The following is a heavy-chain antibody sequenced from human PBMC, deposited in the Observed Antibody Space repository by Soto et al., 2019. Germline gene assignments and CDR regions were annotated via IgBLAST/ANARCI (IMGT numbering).Heavy chain of an antibody. Sequence: QVQLQESGPGLVKPSQTLSLTCTVSGGSISSGSYYWSWIRQHPGKGLEWIGCIYYSGSTYYNPSLKSRVNISLDTSKNQFSLKLSSVTVADTAVYYCARVVGYSYIDYWGQGTLVTVSS. CDR2: IYYSGST. V-gene: IGHV4-31*03. D-gene: IGHD2-15*01. CDR1: GGSISSGSYY. CDR3: ARVVGYSYIDY. J-gene: IGHJ4*02.